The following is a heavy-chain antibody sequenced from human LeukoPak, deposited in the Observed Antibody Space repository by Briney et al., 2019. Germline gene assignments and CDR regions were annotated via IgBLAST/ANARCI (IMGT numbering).Heavy chain of an antibody. V-gene: IGHV3-30-3*01. Sequence: PGGSLRLSCAASGFTFSSYAMHWVRQAPGKGLEWVAVISYDGSNKYYAHSVKGRFTISRDNSKNTLYLQMNSLRAEDTAVYYCARDGYCYASGTYFYESGPPSPDYWGQGTLVTVSS. CDR1: GFTFSSYA. CDR2: ISYDGSNK. CDR3: ARDGYCYASGTYFYESGPPSPDY. D-gene: IGHD3-10*01. J-gene: IGHJ4*02.